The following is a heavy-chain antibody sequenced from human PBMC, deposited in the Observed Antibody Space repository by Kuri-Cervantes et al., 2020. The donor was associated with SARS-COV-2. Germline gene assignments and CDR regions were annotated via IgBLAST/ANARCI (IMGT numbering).Heavy chain of an antibody. CDR2: FDPEDGET. CDR1: GYTLTELS. J-gene: IGHJ4*02. V-gene: IGHV1-24*01. CDR3: ARGHKRIFFWSGQQYYFDY. D-gene: IGHD3-3*01. Sequence: ASVKVSCKVSGYTLTELSMHWVRQAPGKGLEWMGGFDPEDGETIYAQKFQGRVTMTEDTSTSTAYMELSSLRSEDTAVYYCARGHKRIFFWSGQQYYFDYWGQGTLVTVSS.